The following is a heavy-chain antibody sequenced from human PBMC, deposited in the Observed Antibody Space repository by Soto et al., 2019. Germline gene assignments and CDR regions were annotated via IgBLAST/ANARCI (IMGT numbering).Heavy chain of an antibody. J-gene: IGHJ5*02. D-gene: IGHD3-3*01. V-gene: IGHV4-30-4*01. CDR2: IYYSGST. CDR1: GGSISSGDYY. CDR3: ARVGLYDFWSGYYDWFDP. Sequence: SETVSLTCTVSGGSISSGDYYWSWIRQPPGKGLEWIGYIYYSGSTYYNPSLKSRVTISVDTSKNQFSLKLSSVTAADTAVYYCARVGLYDFWSGYYDWFDPWGQGTLVTVSS.